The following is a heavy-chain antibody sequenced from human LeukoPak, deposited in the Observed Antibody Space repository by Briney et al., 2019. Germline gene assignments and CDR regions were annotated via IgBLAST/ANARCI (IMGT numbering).Heavy chain of an antibody. V-gene: IGHV3-23*01. D-gene: IGHD1-1*01. CDR1: GFTFSDYA. CDR3: AKAGIGADGAGFLCEY. CDR2: ASYYVGKQ. J-gene: IGHJ4*02. Sequence: GGSLTLSYAASGFTFSDYAMSWVRQAPGKGLEWVSTASYYVGKQYHADSVRGRFTVSRDNSRNTVSLQMSSLRVEDTGIYYCAKAGIGADGAGFLCEYWGQGTLVTVSS.